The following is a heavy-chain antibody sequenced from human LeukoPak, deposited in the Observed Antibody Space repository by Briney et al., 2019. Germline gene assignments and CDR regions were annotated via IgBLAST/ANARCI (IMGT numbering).Heavy chain of an antibody. CDR1: GGSISSYY. CDR3: ARQHDYVWGSLSY. D-gene: IGHD3-16*01. J-gene: IGHJ4*02. V-gene: IGHV4-59*08. CDR2: IYYSGST. Sequence: PSETLSLTCTVSGGSISSYYWSWIRQPPGQGLEWIGYIYYSGSTNYSPSLKSRVSISIDTSKTQFSLRLSSVTAADTAVYYCARQHDYVWGSLSYWGQGTLVTVSS.